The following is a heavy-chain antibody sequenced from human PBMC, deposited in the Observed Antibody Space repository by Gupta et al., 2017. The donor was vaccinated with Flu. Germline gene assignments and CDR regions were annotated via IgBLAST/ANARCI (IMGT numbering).Heavy chain of an antibody. D-gene: IGHD4-17*01. V-gene: IGHV3-33*01. Sequence: QVQLVESGGGVVQPGGSLRLSCVAASGFSFSNYGMHWVRQAPGKGLEWISVIWYDEKNKFYADSVKGRFTVSRDNSRNTVYLQMSSLRVEDTAVYFCARDGDHGDYVVDSWGQGTLVTVSS. J-gene: IGHJ5*01. CDR3: ARDGDHGDYVVDS. CDR1: GFSFSNYG. CDR2: IWYDEKNK.